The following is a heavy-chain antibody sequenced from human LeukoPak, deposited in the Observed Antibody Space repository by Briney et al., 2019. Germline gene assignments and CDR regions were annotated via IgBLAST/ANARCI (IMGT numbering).Heavy chain of an antibody. Sequence: PGGSLRLSCAASGFTFSSYAMHWVRQAPGKGLEWVAVISYDGSNKYYADSVKGRFTISRDDARNTVYLQINSLRAEDTAVYYCARDSTYTMDLWGRGTTVTVSS. V-gene: IGHV3-30-3*01. J-gene: IGHJ6*02. D-gene: IGHD2/OR15-2a*01. CDR1: GFTFSSYA. CDR3: ARDSTYTMDL. CDR2: ISYDGSNK.